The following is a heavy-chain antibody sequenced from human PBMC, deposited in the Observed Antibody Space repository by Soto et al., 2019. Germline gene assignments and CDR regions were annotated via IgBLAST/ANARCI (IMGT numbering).Heavy chain of an antibody. CDR3: ARALVTATYGMDV. D-gene: IGHD2-21*02. CDR2: INHSGST. V-gene: IGHV4-34*01. CDR1: GGSFSGYY. J-gene: IGHJ6*02. Sequence: QVQLQQWGAGLLKPSETLSLTCAVYGGSFSGYYWSWIRQPPGKGLEWSGEINHSGSTNYNPSLKSRVTISVDTSKNQFSLKLSSVTAADTAVYYCARALVTATYGMDVWGQGTTVTVSS.